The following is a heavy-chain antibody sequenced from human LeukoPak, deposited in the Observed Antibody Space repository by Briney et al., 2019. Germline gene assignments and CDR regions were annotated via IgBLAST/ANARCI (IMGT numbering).Heavy chain of an antibody. V-gene: IGHV1-3*01. CDR3: ARERPQYCSGGSCYYYYYGMDV. J-gene: IGHJ6*02. Sequence: ASVKVSCKASGYTFTSYAMHWARQAPGQRLEWMGWINAGNGNTKYSQKFQGRVTITRDTSASTAYMELSSLRSEDTAVYYCARERPQYCSGGSCYYYYYGMDVWGQGTTVTVSS. CDR1: GYTFTSYA. D-gene: IGHD2-15*01. CDR2: INAGNGNT.